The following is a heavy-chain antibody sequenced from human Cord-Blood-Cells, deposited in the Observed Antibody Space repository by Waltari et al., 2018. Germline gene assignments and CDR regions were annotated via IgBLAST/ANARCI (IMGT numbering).Heavy chain of an antibody. V-gene: IGHV1-3*01. CDR2: INAGNGNT. J-gene: IGHJ3*02. CDR3: ARDIAAAGDAFDI. D-gene: IGHD6-13*01. CDR1: GYTFTSYA. Sequence: QVQLVQSGAEVKKPGASVKVSCKASGYTFTSYAMHRVRQAPGQRLEWMGWINAGNGNTKYSQKFQGRVTMTRATSASTAYMELSSLRSEDTAVYYCARDIAAAGDAFDIWGQGTMVTVSS.